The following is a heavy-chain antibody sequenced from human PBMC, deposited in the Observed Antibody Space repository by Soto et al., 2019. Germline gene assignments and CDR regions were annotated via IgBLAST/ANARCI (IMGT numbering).Heavy chain of an antibody. CDR3: ARVEVWGTRPYYLDY. D-gene: IGHD1-1*01. Sequence: PSQTLSLTCAISGESVASNSAAWNWIRQSPSRGLEWLGRTYYRSKRYNDYAVSVKSRITINPDTSKNQFSLQLNSVTPEDTAVYYCARVEVWGTRPYYLDYWGQGTLVTVSS. V-gene: IGHV6-1*01. CDR2: TYYRSKRYN. J-gene: IGHJ4*02. CDR1: GESVASNSAA.